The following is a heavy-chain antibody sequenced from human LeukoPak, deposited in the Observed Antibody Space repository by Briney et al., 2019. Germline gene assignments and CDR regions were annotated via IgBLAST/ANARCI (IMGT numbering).Heavy chain of an antibody. J-gene: IGHJ4*02. D-gene: IGHD3-9*01. V-gene: IGHV1-2*02. Sequence: ASVKVSCTASGYTFTDYYVHWVRQAPGQGLEWMGWINPNTGGTNCAQRFQGRVTMTRDTSINTAYMELSGLRSDDTAVYFCARDFIFYEILTGYYNLYYFDSWGQGTLVTVSS. CDR1: GYTFTDYY. CDR3: ARDFIFYEILTGYYNLYYFDS. CDR2: INPNTGGT.